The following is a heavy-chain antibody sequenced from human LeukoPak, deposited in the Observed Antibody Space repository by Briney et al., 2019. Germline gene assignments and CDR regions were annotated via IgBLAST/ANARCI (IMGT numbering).Heavy chain of an antibody. CDR1: GYTFTGYY. CDR2: INPNSGGT. V-gene: IGHV1-2*06. CDR3: ASYSSSWLINDY. J-gene: IGHJ4*02. D-gene: IGHD6-13*01. Sequence: ASVKVSCKASGYTFTGYYMHWVRQAPGQGLEWMGRINPNSGGTNYAQKFQGRVTMTRDTSISTAYMGLSRLRSDDTAVYYCASYSSSWLINDYWGQGTLVTVSS.